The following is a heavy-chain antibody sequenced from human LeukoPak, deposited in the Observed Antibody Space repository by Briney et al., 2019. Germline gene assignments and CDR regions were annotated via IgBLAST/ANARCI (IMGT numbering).Heavy chain of an antibody. CDR2: IYYSGST. CDR3: ASSALNLGILFDY. CDR1: GGSISSGGYY. D-gene: IGHD7-27*01. V-gene: IGHV4-31*03. Sequence: TSETLSLTCTVSGGSISSGGYYWSWIRQHPGKGLEWIGYIYYSGSTYYNPSLKSRVTISVDTSKNQFSLKLSSVTAADTAVYYCASSALNLGILFDYWGQGTLVTVSS. J-gene: IGHJ4*02.